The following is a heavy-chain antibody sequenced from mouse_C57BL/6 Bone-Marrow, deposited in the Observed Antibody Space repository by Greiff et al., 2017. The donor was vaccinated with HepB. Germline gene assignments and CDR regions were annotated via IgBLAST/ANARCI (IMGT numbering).Heavy chain of an antibody. J-gene: IGHJ2*01. CDR3: AAGSYYFDY. D-gene: IGHD4-1*01. CDR2: ISSGSSTI. Sequence: EVMLVESGGGLVKPGGSLKLSCAASGFTFSDYGMHWVRQAPEKGLEWVAYISSGSSTIYYADTVKGRFTISRDNAKNTLFLQMTSLRSEDPAMYYCAAGSYYFDYWGQGTTLTVAS. CDR1: GFTFSDYG. V-gene: IGHV5-17*01.